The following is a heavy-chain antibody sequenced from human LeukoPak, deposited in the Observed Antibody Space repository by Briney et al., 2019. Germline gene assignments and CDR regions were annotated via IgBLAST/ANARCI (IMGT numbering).Heavy chain of an antibody. Sequence: GGSLRLSCAASGVTFSSKWMSWVRQAPGKGLEWVANIKYDGSEKYYVDSVKGRFTISRDNAKNSLYLQMNSLRAEDTAVYYCARDGSGEWPIGYWGQGTLVTVSS. CDR3: ARDGSGEWPIGY. J-gene: IGHJ4*02. CDR1: GVTFSSKW. V-gene: IGHV3-7*01. D-gene: IGHD3-10*01. CDR2: IKYDGSEK.